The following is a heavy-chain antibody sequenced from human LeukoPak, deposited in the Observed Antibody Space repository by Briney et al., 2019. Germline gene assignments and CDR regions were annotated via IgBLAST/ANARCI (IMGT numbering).Heavy chain of an antibody. J-gene: IGHJ5*02. CDR2: IYHSGST. Sequence: PSGTLSLTCAVSGGSIRSSNWWSWVRQSPGKGLEWIGEIYHSGSTNYNPSLKSRVTISVDKSENQLSLKLSSVTAADTAVYYCARQKAAAGYWFDPWGQGTLVTVSS. V-gene: IGHV4-4*02. CDR3: ARQKAAAGYWFDP. D-gene: IGHD6-13*01. CDR1: GGSIRSSNW.